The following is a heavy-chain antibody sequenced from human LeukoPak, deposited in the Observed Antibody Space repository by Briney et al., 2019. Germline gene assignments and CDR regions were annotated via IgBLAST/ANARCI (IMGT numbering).Heavy chain of an antibody. Sequence: GGSLRLSCAASGFSFSKYAMSWVRQAPGKGLEWVSAISGSGGSTYYADSVKGRFTISRDNAKNSLYLQMNSLRAEDTAVYYCARDHYYGDYWGQGTLVTVSS. J-gene: IGHJ4*02. CDR3: ARDHYYGDY. D-gene: IGHD3-10*01. CDR2: ISGSGGST. V-gene: IGHV3-23*01. CDR1: GFSFSKYA.